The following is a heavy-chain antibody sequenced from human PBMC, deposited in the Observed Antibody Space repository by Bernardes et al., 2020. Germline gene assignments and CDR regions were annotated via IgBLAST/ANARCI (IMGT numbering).Heavy chain of an antibody. CDR1: GYTFTSYD. CDR3: ARAPPRLNGAVVNLCLYY. Sequence: ASVKVSCKASGYTFTSYDINWVRQATGQGLEWMGWMNPNSGNTGYAQKFQGRVTMTRNTSISTAYMELSSLRSEDTAVYYCARAPPRLNGAVVNLCLYYWGQGTLVTVSS. J-gene: IGHJ4*02. V-gene: IGHV1-8*01. D-gene: IGHD2-15*01. CDR2: MNPNSGNT.